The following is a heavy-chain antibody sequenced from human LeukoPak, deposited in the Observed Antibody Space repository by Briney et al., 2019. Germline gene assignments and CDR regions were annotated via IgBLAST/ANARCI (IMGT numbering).Heavy chain of an antibody. Sequence: ASVEVSCKASGYTFTSYGISWVRQAPGQGLEWMGWISGYNGNTNYAQNLQGRVTMTTDTSTSTAYMELRSLRSDDTAVYYCARDLDYGDYGNWFDPWGQGTLVTVSS. D-gene: IGHD4-17*01. V-gene: IGHV1-18*01. J-gene: IGHJ5*02. CDR3: ARDLDYGDYGNWFDP. CDR1: GYTFTSYG. CDR2: ISGYNGNT.